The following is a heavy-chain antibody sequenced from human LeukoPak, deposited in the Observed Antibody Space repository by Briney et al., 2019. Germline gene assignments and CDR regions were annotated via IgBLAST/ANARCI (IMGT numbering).Heavy chain of an antibody. CDR3: ARAGLQLIYYYYMDV. D-gene: IGHD1-1*01. J-gene: IGHJ6*03. V-gene: IGHV4-34*01. Sequence: SETLSLTCAVYGGSFSGYYWSWIRQPPGKGLEWIGEINHSGSTNYNPSLKSRVTISVDTSKSQFSLKLSSVTAADTAVYYCARAGLQLIYYYYMDVWGKGTTVTVSS. CDR2: INHSGST. CDR1: GGSFSGYY.